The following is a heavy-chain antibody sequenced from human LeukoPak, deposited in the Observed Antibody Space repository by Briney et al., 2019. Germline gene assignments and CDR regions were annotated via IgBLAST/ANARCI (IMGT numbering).Heavy chain of an antibody. Sequence: PSQTLSLTCTVSGGSISSGSYYWSWIRQPAGKGLEWIVRIYTSGSTNYNPSLKSRVTISVDTSKNQFSLKLSSVTAADTAVYYCARANYYGSGSLGSPHDAFDIWGQGTMVTVSS. V-gene: IGHV4-61*02. CDR1: GGSISSGSYY. J-gene: IGHJ3*02. CDR3: ARANYYGSGSLGSPHDAFDI. D-gene: IGHD3-10*01. CDR2: IYTSGST.